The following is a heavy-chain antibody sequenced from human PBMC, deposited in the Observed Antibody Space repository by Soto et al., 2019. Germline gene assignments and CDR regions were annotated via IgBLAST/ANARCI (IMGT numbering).Heavy chain of an antibody. CDR2: ISYDGSNK. Sequence: PGGSLRLSCAASGFTFSSYGMHWVRQAPGKGLEWVAVISYDGSNKYYADSVKGRFTISRDNSKNTLYLQMNSLRAEDTAVYYCAKDLERDSSGWHRGAFYYYYGMDVWGQGTTVTVSS. CDR3: AKDLERDSSGWHRGAFYYYYGMDV. D-gene: IGHD6-19*01. CDR1: GFTFSSYG. V-gene: IGHV3-30*18. J-gene: IGHJ6*02.